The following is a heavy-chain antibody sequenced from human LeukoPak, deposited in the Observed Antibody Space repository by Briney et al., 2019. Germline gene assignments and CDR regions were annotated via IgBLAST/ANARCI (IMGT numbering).Heavy chain of an antibody. V-gene: IGHV1-2*06. CDR3: ARVGSSSWYSFDY. CDR1: GYTFTGYY. CDR2: IDPNSGGT. J-gene: IGHJ4*02. D-gene: IGHD6-13*01. Sequence: ASVKVSCKTSGYTFTGYYMHWMRQAPGQGLERMGRIDPNSGGTNYAQNFQGRVTMTRDTSISTAYMELTRLRSDDTAIYYCARVGSSSWYSFDYWGQGTLVTVSS.